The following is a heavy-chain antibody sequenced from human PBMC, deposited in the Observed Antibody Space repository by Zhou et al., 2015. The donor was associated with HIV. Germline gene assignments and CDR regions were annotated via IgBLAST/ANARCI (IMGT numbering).Heavy chain of an antibody. CDR2: ISATGHGL. V-gene: IGHV3-23*01. CDR3: ARGRNGVTAALDY. Sequence: EVHLSDSGGDLVQPGGSLSLSCAASGFIFDDFAMSWVRHRPGQGLEWISGISATGHGLFYANSVKGRFTISRDNFRKTLYLQMSSLSVEDTGTYYCARGRNGVTAALDYWGQGNPGHRRL. D-gene: IGHD3-3*01. CDR1: GFIFDDFA. J-gene: IGHJ4*02.